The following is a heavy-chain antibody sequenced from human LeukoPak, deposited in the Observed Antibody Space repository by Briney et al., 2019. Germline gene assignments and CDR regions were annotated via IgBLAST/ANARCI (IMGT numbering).Heavy chain of an antibody. D-gene: IGHD6-6*01. CDR1: GVSISDYY. CDR3: ASQRGGQLMN. CDR2: IYTSGSA. J-gene: IGHJ4*02. Sequence: SETLSLTCTVSGVSISDYYWSWIRQPPGKGLEWVGYIYTSGSADYNPSLKSRVTISLDTSKKQFSLNLTSVTAADTAVYYCASQRGGQLMNWGQGTLVTVYS. V-gene: IGHV4-4*08.